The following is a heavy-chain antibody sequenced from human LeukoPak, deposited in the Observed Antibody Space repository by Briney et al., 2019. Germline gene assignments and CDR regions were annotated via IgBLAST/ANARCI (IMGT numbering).Heavy chain of an antibody. V-gene: IGHV4-31*03. CDR3: ARGQKGSYDFWSGYDNSNWFDP. J-gene: IGHJ5*02. CDR2: IYYSGST. CDR1: GGSISSGGYY. Sequence: SETLSLTCTVSGGSISSGGYYWSWIRQHPGKGLEWIGYIYYSGSTYYNPSLKSRVTRSVDTSKNQFSLKLSSVTAADTAVYYCARGQKGSYDFWSGYDNSNWFDPWGQGTLVTVSS. D-gene: IGHD3-3*01.